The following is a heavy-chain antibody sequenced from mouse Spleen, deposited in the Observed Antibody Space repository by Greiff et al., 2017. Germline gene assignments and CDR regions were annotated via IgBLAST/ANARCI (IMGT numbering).Heavy chain of an antibody. V-gene: IGHV1-5*01. CDR3: TREDAVVALRAMDY. Sequence: EVQLQESGTVLARPGASVKMSCKTSGYTFTSYWMHWVKQRPGQGLEWIGAIYPGNSDTSYNQKFKGKAKLTAVTSASTAYMELSSLTNEDSAVYYCTREDAVVALRAMDYWGQGTSVTVSS. D-gene: IGHD1-1*01. J-gene: IGHJ4*01. CDR1: GYTFTSYW. CDR2: IYPGNSDT.